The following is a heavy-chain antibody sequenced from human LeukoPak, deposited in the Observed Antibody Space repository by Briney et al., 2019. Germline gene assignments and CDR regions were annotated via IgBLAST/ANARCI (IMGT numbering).Heavy chain of an antibody. V-gene: IGHV3-21*01. CDR1: GFTFSNYT. D-gene: IGHD1-26*01. CDR3: AIVMAGATYYYYYYMDV. CDR2: ISSSSSYI. J-gene: IGHJ6*03. Sequence: GGSLRLSCAASGFTFSNYTMNWVRQTPGKGLEWVSSISSSSSYIFYADSVKGRFTLSRDNAKKSLYLQMNSLRAEDTAVYYCAIVMAGATYYYYYYMDVWGKGTTVTISS.